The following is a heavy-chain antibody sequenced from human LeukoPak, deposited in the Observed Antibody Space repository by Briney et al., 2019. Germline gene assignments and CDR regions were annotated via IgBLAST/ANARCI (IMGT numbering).Heavy chain of an antibody. CDR2: INSDGSST. Sequence: PGGSLRLSCAASGFTFSSYWMHWVRQAPGKGLVWVSRINSDGSSTSYADSVKGRFTISRDNAKNTLYLQMNSLRAEDTAVYYCARDPLVDSSGWYSSYYYGMDVWGQGTTVTVSS. CDR3: ARDPLVDSSGWYSSYYYGMDV. J-gene: IGHJ6*02. D-gene: IGHD6-19*01. CDR1: GFTFSSYW. V-gene: IGHV3-74*01.